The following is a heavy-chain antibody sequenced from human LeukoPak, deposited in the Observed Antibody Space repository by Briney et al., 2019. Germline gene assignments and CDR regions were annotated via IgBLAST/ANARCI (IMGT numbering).Heavy chain of an antibody. J-gene: IGHJ3*02. CDR3: ARDISRWAANDAFDI. CDR1: GGSISSYY. D-gene: IGHD4-23*01. V-gene: IGHV4-4*07. CDR2: IYTSGST. Sequence: PSETLSLTCTVSGGSISSYYWSWIRQPAGKGLEWIGRIYTSGSTNYNPSLKSRVTISVDTSKNQFSLKLSSVTAADTAVYYCARDISRWAANDAFDIWGQGTMVTVSS.